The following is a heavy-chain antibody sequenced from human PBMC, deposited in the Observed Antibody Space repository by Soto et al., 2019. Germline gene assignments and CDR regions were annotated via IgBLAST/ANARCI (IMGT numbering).Heavy chain of an antibody. Sequence: PWGSLRLSCEVSGFGFDDYGIHCVRQSPGKGLEWIAGISRDSRSISYGASMKGRFTISRDNAKNSLYLQLNSLRADDTAFYYCVKDALTTVAYYFDYWGQGALVTVYS. J-gene: IGHJ4*02. CDR2: ISRDSRSI. D-gene: IGHD4-17*01. V-gene: IGHV3-9*01. CDR1: GFGFDDYG. CDR3: VKDALTTVAYYFDY.